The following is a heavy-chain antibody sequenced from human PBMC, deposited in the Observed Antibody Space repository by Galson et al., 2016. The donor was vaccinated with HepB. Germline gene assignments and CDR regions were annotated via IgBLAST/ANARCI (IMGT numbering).Heavy chain of an antibody. D-gene: IGHD3-10*01. Sequence: SLRPSCAASGFILSNNWMHWVRQAPGKGLVWVARVNEDGSRVDHADSVRGRFSISRDIAKNTLYLQMNSLRVDDTAVYYCARVSAGVRGWFDPWGQGTLVTVSS. CDR3: ARVSAGVRGWFDP. V-gene: IGHV3-74*01. CDR2: VNEDGSRV. CDR1: GFILSNNW. J-gene: IGHJ5*02.